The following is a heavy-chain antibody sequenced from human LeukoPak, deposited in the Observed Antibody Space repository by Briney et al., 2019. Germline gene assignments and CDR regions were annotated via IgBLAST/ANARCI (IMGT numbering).Heavy chain of an antibody. D-gene: IGHD3-10*01. CDR2: IYSGGST. V-gene: IGHV3-66*01. Sequence: SGGSLRLSCAASGFTVRSKDMSWVRQAPGKGLEWVSVIYSGGSTYYADSVKGRFTISRDNSKNTLYLQMDSLRAEDTAVYYCVRESPMVRGVMDVWGQGTTVTVSS. CDR1: GFTVRSKD. J-gene: IGHJ6*02. CDR3: VRESPMVRGVMDV.